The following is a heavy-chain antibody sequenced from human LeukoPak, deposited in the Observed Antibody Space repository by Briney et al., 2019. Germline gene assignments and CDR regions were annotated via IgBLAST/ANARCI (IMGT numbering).Heavy chain of an antibody. J-gene: IGHJ5*02. CDR1: GFTFSSYA. CDR3: ARDREAVAGNAWARWFDP. CDR2: ISGSGGTT. V-gene: IGHV3-23*01. Sequence: GGSLRLSCAASGFTFSSYAMTWVRQAPGKGLAWVSAISGSGGTTYYADSVKGRFTISRDNSRNTLFLQMNSLRAEDTAVYYCARDREAVAGNAWARWFDPWGQGTLVTVSS. D-gene: IGHD6-19*01.